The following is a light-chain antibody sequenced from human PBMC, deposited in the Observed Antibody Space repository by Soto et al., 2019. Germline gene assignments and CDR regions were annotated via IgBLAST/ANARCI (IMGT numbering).Light chain of an antibody. CDR3: QQYAGPPWT. V-gene: IGKV4-1*01. Sequence: DIVMTQFPDSLAVSLGERATINCQSSQSVLYGPNNKNYLGWFQQNSGQPPKLLIYWASTRESGVPARFSASGSGANFTLSINNLQAEDVAVYYCQQYAGPPWTFGQGTRVEI. J-gene: IGKJ1*01. CDR1: QSVLYGPNNKNY. CDR2: WAS.